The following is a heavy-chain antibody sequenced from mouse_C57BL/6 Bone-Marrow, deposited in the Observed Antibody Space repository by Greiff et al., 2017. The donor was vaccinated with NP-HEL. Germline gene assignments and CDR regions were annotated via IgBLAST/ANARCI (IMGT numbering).Heavy chain of an antibody. Sequence: QVHVKQSGPGLVQPSQSLSITCTVSGFSLTSYGVHWVRQSPGKGLEWLGVIWSGGSTDYNAAFISRLSLSKDNSKSQVFFKMNSLQADDTAIYYCASSYYYGSSLSYTTMDYWGQGTSVTVSS. V-gene: IGHV2-2*01. CDR3: ASSYYYGSSLSYTTMDY. CDR2: IWSGGST. D-gene: IGHD1-1*01. CDR1: GFSLTSYG. J-gene: IGHJ4*01.